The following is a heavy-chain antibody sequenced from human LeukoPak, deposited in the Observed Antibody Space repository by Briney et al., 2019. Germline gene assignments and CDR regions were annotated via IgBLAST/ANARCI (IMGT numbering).Heavy chain of an antibody. CDR2: IIPIFGTP. V-gene: IGHV1-69*06. J-gene: IGHJ6*03. CDR1: GGSFSSYA. Sequence: SVNVSCKASGGSFSSYAITWVRHAPGQGLEWMGRIIPIFGTPTYAQKFQGRVTITADMGSSTAYLELTSLTSEDTARYFCAKQGAVRQDYYMDVWGSGTTVTVSS. CDR3: AKQGAVRQDYYMDV. D-gene: IGHD3-16*01.